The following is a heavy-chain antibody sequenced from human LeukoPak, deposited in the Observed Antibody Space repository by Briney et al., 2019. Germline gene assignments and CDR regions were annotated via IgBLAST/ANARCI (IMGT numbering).Heavy chain of an antibody. J-gene: IGHJ4*02. CDR2: IYYSGST. D-gene: IGHD3-22*01. CDR3: ARLDGDYYDSSGWFDY. Sequence: PETLSLTCTVSGGSISSSSYYWGWIRQPPGKGLEWLGSIYYSGSTYYNPSLKSRVTISVDTSKNQFSLKLSSVTAADTAVYYCARLDGDYYDSSGWFDYWGQGTLGTVSS. CDR1: GGSISSSSYY. V-gene: IGHV4-39*01.